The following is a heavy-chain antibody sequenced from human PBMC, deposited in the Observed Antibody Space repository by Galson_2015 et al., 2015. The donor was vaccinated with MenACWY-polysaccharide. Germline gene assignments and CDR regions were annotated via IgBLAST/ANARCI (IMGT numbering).Heavy chain of an antibody. CDR3: ARGGRAVSNRNWFDH. CDR1: GASITSGGYF. J-gene: IGHJ5*02. V-gene: IGHV4-31*03. D-gene: IGHD3-16*01. Sequence: TLSLTCPVSGASITSGGYFWSWLRHHPGKGLEWIASISYDGGTYYNPSLKSRVTISVDTPNNQCSLKLSSVTAADTAVYYCARGGRAVSNRNWFDHWGQGTLVTVSS. CDR2: ISYDGGT.